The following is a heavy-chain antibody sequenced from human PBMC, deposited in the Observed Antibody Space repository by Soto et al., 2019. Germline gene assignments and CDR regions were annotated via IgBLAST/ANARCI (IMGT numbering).Heavy chain of an antibody. D-gene: IGHD3-10*01. CDR3: AKDVAVRGVTSFDY. Sequence: VGSLRLSCAASGFTFSSYAMNWVRQAPGKGLEWVSSITGGGSTYYADSVKGRFTISRDNSKNTLYLQMSSLRAEDTAVYYCAKDVAVRGVTSFDYWGQGTLVTVSS. CDR2: ITGGGST. CDR1: GFTFSSYA. J-gene: IGHJ4*02. V-gene: IGHV3-23*01.